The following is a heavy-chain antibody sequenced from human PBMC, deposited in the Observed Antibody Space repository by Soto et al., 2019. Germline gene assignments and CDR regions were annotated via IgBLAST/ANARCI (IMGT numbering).Heavy chain of an antibody. D-gene: IGHD3-10*01. CDR1: VGSISAAADS. Sequence: TLSLTSAFTVGSISAAADSRSWIRQPPGGGSEWIGYIYHSGTFLYNPSLKARLTMSLDRSNNQFSLTLNAVTAADTAVYYCARAQFYSGSGRSNNLMFDPWGQGTKVTVSS. J-gene: IGHJ5*02. V-gene: IGHV4-30-2*01. CDR3: ARAQFYSGSGRSNNLMFDP. CDR2: IYHSGTF.